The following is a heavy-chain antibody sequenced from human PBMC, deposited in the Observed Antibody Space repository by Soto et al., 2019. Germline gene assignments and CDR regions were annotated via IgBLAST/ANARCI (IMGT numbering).Heavy chain of an antibody. D-gene: IGHD3-3*01. CDR3: AAQKYDFWSGYYPPYNWFDP. CDR2: IVVGSGNT. Sequence: ASVKVSCKASGFTFTSSAVQWVRQARGQRLEWIRWIVVGSGNTNYAQKFQERVTITRDMSTSTAYMELSSLRSEDTAVYYCAAQKYDFWSGYYPPYNWFDPWGQGTLVTVSS. V-gene: IGHV1-58*01. J-gene: IGHJ5*02. CDR1: GFTFTSSA.